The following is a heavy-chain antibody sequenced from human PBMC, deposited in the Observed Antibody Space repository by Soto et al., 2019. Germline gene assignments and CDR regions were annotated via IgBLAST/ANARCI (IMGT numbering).Heavy chain of an antibody. CDR3: ATYGGGAFDI. V-gene: IGHV2-5*02. CDR1: GFSLSTSGVG. Sequence: QITLKESGPTLVKPTQTLTLTCTFSGFSLSTSGVGVGWIRQPPGKALEWLALIYWDDDKRYSPSLKSRLTITKDPYKNQVVLTMTNMDPVDTASYYCATYGGGAFDIWGQGTMVTVSS. J-gene: IGHJ3*02. CDR2: IYWDDDK. D-gene: IGHD3-10*01.